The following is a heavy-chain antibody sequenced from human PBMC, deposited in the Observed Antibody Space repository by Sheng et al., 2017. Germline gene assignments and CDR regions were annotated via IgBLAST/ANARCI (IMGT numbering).Heavy chain of an antibody. J-gene: IGHJ2*01. Sequence: QVQLVQSGAEVKKPGASVKVSCKASGYTFTSYSMHWVRQAPGQGLEWMGVINPSGGRTTFAQKFQGRVTMTSDTSTSTVYMELSSLRSEDTAVYYCARVSGYFDPWGRGTLVTVSS. CDR1: GYTFTSYS. V-gene: IGHV1-46*01. CDR3: ARVSGYFDP. D-gene: IGHD3-3*01. CDR2: INPSGGRT.